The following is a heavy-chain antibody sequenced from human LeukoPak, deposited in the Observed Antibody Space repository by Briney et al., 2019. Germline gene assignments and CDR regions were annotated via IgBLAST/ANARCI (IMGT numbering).Heavy chain of an antibody. J-gene: IGHJ4*02. V-gene: IGHV3-48*03. CDR1: GFSFSSYE. Sequence: GGSLRLSCATSGFSFSSYEMNWVRQAPGKGLEWVSYIRSSGITTYYADSVKGRFTISRDNAKDSLYLQMNSLRAEDTAVYYCVRVGNSLNYFDCWGQGTLVPSPQ. CDR2: IRSSGITT. CDR3: VRVGNSLNYFDC. D-gene: IGHD3-16*01.